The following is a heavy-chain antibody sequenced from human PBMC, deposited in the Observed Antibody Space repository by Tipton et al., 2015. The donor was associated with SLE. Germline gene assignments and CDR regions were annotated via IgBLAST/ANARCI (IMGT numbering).Heavy chain of an antibody. D-gene: IGHD1-1*01. CDR2: INQCGSA. Sequence: TLSLTCAVYGGPFSGYYWSWFRQPPGKGLEWIGEINQCGSATYNPSLKSRVTVSPDTSTAQFSLQLKSMTAADTAVYYCARNLATSTGWYFDLWARGPRVTVSS. CDR1: GGPFSGYY. CDR3: ARNLATSTGWYFDL. J-gene: IGHJ2*01. V-gene: IGHV4-34*01.